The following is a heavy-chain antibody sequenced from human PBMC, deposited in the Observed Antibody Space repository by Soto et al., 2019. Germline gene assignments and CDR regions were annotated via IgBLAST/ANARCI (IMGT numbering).Heavy chain of an antibody. D-gene: IGHD6-6*01. V-gene: IGHV1-69*13. Sequence: GASVKVSCKASGGTFSSYAISWVRQAPGQGLEWMGGIIPIFGTANYAQKFQGRVTITADESTSTAYMELSSLRSEDTAVYYCARDPSIAARPVNYNWFDPWGQGTLVTVSS. CDR1: GGTFSSYA. CDR2: IIPIFGTA. CDR3: ARDPSIAARPVNYNWFDP. J-gene: IGHJ5*02.